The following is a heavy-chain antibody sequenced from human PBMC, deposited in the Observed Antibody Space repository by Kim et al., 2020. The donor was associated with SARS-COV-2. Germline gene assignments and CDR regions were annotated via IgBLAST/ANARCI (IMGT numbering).Heavy chain of an antibody. Sequence: SETLSLTCTVSGGSISSYYWSWIRQPAGKGLEWIGRIYTSGRTNYNPSLKSRLTMSVDTSTNQISLLLKSLTAADTAVHYCARMEYISGLYLGYCGHGTL. CDR2: IYTSGRT. J-gene: IGHJ1*01. CDR3: ARMEYISGLYLGY. D-gene: IGHD6-19*01. V-gene: IGHV4-4*07. CDR1: GGSISSYY.